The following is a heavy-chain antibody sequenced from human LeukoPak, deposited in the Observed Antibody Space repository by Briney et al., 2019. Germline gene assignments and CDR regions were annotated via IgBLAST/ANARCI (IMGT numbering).Heavy chain of an antibody. V-gene: IGHV3-74*01. Sequence: GGSLRLSCAASGFTLSSYWMHWVRQAPGKGLVWVSRINSDGSNTNYADSVKGRFTISRDNAKNSLYLQMNGLRAEDTAVYYCARAPGSSGYAFDIWGQGTVVTVSS. CDR3: ARAPGSSGYAFDI. CDR1: GFTLSSYW. D-gene: IGHD6-13*01. J-gene: IGHJ3*02. CDR2: INSDGSNT.